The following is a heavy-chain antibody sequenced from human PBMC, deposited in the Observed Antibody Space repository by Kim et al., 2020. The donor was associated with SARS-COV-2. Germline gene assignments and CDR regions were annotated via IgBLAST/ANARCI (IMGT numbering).Heavy chain of an antibody. D-gene: IGHD3-22*01. CDR3: ASTYYYDSSGDAPFDY. Sequence: KCQGRVTMTRNTSISTAYMELSSLRSEDTAVYYCASTYYYDSSGDAPFDYWGQGTLVTVSS. V-gene: IGHV1-8*01. J-gene: IGHJ4*02.